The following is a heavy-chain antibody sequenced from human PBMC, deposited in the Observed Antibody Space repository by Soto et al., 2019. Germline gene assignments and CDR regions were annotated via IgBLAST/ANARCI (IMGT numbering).Heavy chain of an antibody. V-gene: IGHV4-4*07. CDR3: ARALWRVPSVGRSSWFDP. CDR2: IYTSGST. CDR1: GGSISSYY. D-gene: IGHD1-26*01. Sequence: QVQLQESGPGLVKPSETLSLTCTVSGGSISSYYWSWIRQPAGKGLEWIGRIYTSGSTNYNPSLKSRVPMSVDTSKTQFSLKLSSVTAADTAVYYCARALWRVPSVGRSSWFDPWGQGTLVTVSS. J-gene: IGHJ5*02.